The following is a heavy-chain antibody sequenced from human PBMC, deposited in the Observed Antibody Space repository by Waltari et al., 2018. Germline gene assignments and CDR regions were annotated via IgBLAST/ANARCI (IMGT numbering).Heavy chain of an antibody. CDR1: GYTFTGYY. CDR3: ASARGYSGYDFGY. CDR2: INPNSGGT. J-gene: IGHJ4*02. D-gene: IGHD5-12*01. V-gene: IGHV1-2*02. Sequence: QVQLVQSGAEVKKPGASVKVSCKASGYTFTGYYMHWVRQAPGQGLEWMGWINPNSGGTNYGKRFQGRVTVTSDTAISTAYMGLSRLRSDDTAVYYCASARGYSGYDFGYWGQGTLVTVSS.